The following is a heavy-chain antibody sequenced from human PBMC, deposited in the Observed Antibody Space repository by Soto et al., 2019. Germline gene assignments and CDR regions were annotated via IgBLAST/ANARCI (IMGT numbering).Heavy chain of an antibody. CDR1: GFTFGAYV. CDR3: AKGLSGSGAYQWFDP. Sequence: PGGSLRLSCAASGFTFGAYVMHWVRQAPGKGLEWVAHISYDGNNKYYVDSVKGRFTISRDNSKNTLYLQMNSLRVEDTAVYYCAKGLSGSGAYQWFDPWGQGTLVTVSS. CDR2: ISYDGNNK. V-gene: IGHV3-30*18. J-gene: IGHJ5*02. D-gene: IGHD3-10*01.